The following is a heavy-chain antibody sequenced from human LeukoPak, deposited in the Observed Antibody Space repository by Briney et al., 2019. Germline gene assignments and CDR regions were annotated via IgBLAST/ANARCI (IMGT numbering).Heavy chain of an antibody. CDR2: IIPIFGTA. D-gene: IGHD5-12*01. V-gene: IGHV1-69*01. Sequence: SVKVSFKASGGTCSSYAISWVRQAPGQGLEWMGGIIPIFGTANYAQKFQGRVTITADESTSTAYMELSSLRSEDTAVYYCARGGYDYPPRSDYYYYYGMDVWGKGTTVTVSS. CDR3: ARGGYDYPPRSDYYYYYGMDV. CDR1: GGTCSSYA. J-gene: IGHJ6*04.